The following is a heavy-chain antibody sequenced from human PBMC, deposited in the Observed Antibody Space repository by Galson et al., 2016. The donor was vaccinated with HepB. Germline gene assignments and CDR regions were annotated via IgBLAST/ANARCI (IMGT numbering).Heavy chain of an antibody. Sequence: SLRLSCAASGFTFRTSAMSWVRQAPGKGLEWVSGISGSGFSAGYGDSVKGRFVISRDNSRDILFLDLNSLRFDDTAVYFCAKNESNYFASWGHGTLVTVSS. D-gene: IGHD6-6*01. CDR1: GFTFRTSA. CDR3: AKNESNYFAS. CDR2: ISGSGFSA. V-gene: IGHV3-23*01. J-gene: IGHJ4*01.